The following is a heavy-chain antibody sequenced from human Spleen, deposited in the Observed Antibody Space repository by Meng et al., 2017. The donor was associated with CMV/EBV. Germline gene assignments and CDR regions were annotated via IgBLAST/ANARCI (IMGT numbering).Heavy chain of an antibody. Sequence: GESLKISCAASGFTFDDYGVRWVRQVPGKGLEWVSGINCNGATTGNADSVKGRFTISRDNAKNSLYLQMNSLRAEDTAVYYCARDIWLQYYFDYWGQGTLVTVSS. V-gene: IGHV3-20*04. D-gene: IGHD5-24*01. CDR1: GFTFDDYG. CDR3: ARDIWLQYYFDY. CDR2: INCNGATT. J-gene: IGHJ4*02.